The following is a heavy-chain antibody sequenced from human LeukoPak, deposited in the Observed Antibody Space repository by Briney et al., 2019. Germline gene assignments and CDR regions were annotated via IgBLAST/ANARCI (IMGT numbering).Heavy chain of an antibody. CDR1: GFTFNRCW. CDR2: INPDGRDT. V-gene: IGHV3-7*03. D-gene: IGHD6-19*01. CDR3: ARVMLPASGWYSDY. Sequence: GGSLRLSCVVSGFTFNRCWMNWVRQAPGKGLEWAAHINPDGRDTYYVDSVKGRFTISRDNAQNSMYLQMNSLRAEDTALYYCARVMLPASGWYSDYWGQGTLVTVSS. J-gene: IGHJ4*02.